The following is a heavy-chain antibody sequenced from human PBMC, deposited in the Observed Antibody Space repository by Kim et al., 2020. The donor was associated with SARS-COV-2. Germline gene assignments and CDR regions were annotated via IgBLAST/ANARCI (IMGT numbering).Heavy chain of an antibody. D-gene: IGHD1-26*01. CDR1: GGSISSSSYY. J-gene: IGHJ6*02. V-gene: IGHV4-39*01. Sequence: SETLSLTCTVSGGSISSSSYYWGWIRQPPGKGLEWIGSIYYSGSTYYNPSLKSRVTISVDTSKNQFSLKLSSVTAADTAVYYCARLAPGSYSVSVIYGMDVWGQGTTVTVSS. CDR2: IYYSGST. CDR3: ARLAPGSYSVSVIYGMDV.